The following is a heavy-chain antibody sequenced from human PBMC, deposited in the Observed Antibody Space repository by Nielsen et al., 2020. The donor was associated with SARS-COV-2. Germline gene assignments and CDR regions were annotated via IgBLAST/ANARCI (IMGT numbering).Heavy chain of an antibody. J-gene: IGHJ5*02. CDR2: INTNTGNP. V-gene: IGHV7-4-1*01. D-gene: IGHD2-2*01. Sequence: ASVKVSCKASGYTFTSYAMNWVRQAPGQGLEWMGWINTNTGNPTYAQGFTGRFVFSLDTSVSTAYLQICSLKAEDTAVYYRARDLSSTSWFGRETNWFDPWGQGTLVTVSS. CDR1: GYTFTSYA. CDR3: ARDLSSTSWFGRETNWFDP.